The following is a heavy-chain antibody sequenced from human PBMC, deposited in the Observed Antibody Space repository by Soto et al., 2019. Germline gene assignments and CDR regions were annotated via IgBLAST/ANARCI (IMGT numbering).Heavy chain of an antibody. CDR1: GGTFSSYA. Sequence: ASVKVSCKASGGTFSSYAMNWVRQAPGQRLEWMGWINAGNGNTKYSQKFQGRVTITRDTSASTAYMELSSLRSEDTAVYYCARVSGWYHLDYWGQGTLVTVSS. J-gene: IGHJ4*02. D-gene: IGHD6-19*01. V-gene: IGHV1-3*01. CDR3: ARVSGWYHLDY. CDR2: INAGNGNT.